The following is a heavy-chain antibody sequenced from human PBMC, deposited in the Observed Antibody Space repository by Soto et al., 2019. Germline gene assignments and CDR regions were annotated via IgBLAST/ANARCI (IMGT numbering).Heavy chain of an antibody. CDR1: GYTFTGYY. CDR2: INPNNGDT. Sequence: ASVKVSCKASGYTFTGYYIHWVRQAPGQGLEWMGWINPNNGDTNYAQKFQGRVSMNRDTSTSTAYMELSSLRFDDTAVYYCARYSGYDYVFDYWGQGTLVTVSS. J-gene: IGHJ4*02. CDR3: ARYSGYDYVFDY. D-gene: IGHD5-12*01. V-gene: IGHV1-2*02.